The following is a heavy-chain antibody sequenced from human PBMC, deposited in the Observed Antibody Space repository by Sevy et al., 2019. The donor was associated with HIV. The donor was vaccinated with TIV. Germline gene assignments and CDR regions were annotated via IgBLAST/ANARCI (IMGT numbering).Heavy chain of an antibody. D-gene: IGHD5-18*01. Sequence: GGSLRLSCAASGFTFSSYSMKWVRQAPGKGLEWVSSISSSSSYIYYADSVKGRFTISGDNAKNSLYLQMNSLRAEDTAVYYCARDRGLQLRYYYGMDVWGQGTTVTVSS. CDR1: GFTFSSYS. J-gene: IGHJ6*02. V-gene: IGHV3-21*01. CDR2: ISSSSSYI. CDR3: ARDRGLQLRYYYGMDV.